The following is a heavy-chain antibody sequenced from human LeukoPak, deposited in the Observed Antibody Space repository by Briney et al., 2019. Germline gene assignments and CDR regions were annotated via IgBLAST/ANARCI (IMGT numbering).Heavy chain of an antibody. D-gene: IGHD3-22*01. Sequence: GASVKVSCKASGYTFTGYYMHWVRQAPGQGLEWMGWINPNSGGTNYAQKFQGGVTMTRDTSISTAYMELSRLRSDDTAVYYCARGGYYDSSGSNWFDPWGQGTLVTVSS. V-gene: IGHV1-2*02. CDR1: GYTFTGYY. CDR3: ARGGYYDSSGSNWFDP. J-gene: IGHJ5*02. CDR2: INPNSGGT.